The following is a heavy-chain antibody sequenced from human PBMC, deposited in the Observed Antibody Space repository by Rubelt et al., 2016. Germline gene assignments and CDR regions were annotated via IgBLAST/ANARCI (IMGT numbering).Heavy chain of an antibody. V-gene: IGHV3-43*01. Sequence: GKGLEWVSFISWDGGATSYADSVKGRFTISRDDNKNALYVQLNSLRSEDSALYYCAKEMRTFTMPRGVFYDYWGQGTLVTVSS. CDR2: ISWDGGAT. D-gene: IGHD3-10*01. J-gene: IGHJ4*02. CDR3: AKEMRTFTMPRGVFYDY.